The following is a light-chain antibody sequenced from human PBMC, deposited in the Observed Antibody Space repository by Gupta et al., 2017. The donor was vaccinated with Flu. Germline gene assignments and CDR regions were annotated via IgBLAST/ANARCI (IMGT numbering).Light chain of an antibody. CDR2: GAS. Sequence: EIVLTQSPGTLSLSPGERATLSCRASQSVSNKYLAWYQQKPGQAPRLLIYGASKRATGIPDRFSGSGSGTDFALTISRLEPEDFAVYYCQQYGSSAVTFGQGTRLEIK. V-gene: IGKV3-20*01. CDR3: QQYGSSAVT. J-gene: IGKJ5*01. CDR1: QSVSNKY.